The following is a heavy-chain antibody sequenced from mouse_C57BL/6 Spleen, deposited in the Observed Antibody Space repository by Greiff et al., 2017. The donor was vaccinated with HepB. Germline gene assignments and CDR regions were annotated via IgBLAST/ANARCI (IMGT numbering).Heavy chain of an antibody. V-gene: IGHV5-9*01. D-gene: IGHD1-1*01. CDR2: ISGGGGNT. Sequence: EVQLVESGGGLVKPGGSLKLSCAASGFTFSSYTMSWVRQTPEKRLEWVATISGGGGNTYYPDSVKGRFTISRDNAKNTLYLQMSSLRSEDTALYYCARQGVGSSPYWYFDVWGTGTTVTVSS. J-gene: IGHJ1*03. CDR3: ARQGVGSSPYWYFDV. CDR1: GFTFSSYT.